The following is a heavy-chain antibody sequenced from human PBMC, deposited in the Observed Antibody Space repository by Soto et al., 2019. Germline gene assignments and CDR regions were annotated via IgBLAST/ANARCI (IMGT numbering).Heavy chain of an antibody. CDR1: GFTFSSYG. CDR2: ISYDGSNK. CDR3: AKDSSGWGYYYYYYGMDV. Sequence: PGGSLRLSCAASGFTFSSYGMHWVRQAPGKGLEWVAVISYDGSNKYYADSVKGRFTISRDNSKNTLYLQMNSLRAEDTAVYYCAKDSSGWGYYYYYYGMDVWGQGTTVTV. V-gene: IGHV3-30*18. D-gene: IGHD6-19*01. J-gene: IGHJ6*02.